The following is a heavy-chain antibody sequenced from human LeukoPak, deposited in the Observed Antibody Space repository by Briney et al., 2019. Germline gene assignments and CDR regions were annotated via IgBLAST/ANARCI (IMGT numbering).Heavy chain of an antibody. V-gene: IGHV1-18*01. D-gene: IGHD5-18*01. CDR2: ISAYNGNT. CDR3: ARVVAQLWPVDY. Sequence: ASVKVSCKASGYTFTSYGISWVRQAPGQGLEWMGWISAYNGNTNYAQKLQGRVTMTTDTSTSTAYMELRSLRSDDTAVYYCARVVAQLWPVDYWGQGALVTVSS. J-gene: IGHJ4*02. CDR1: GYTFTSYG.